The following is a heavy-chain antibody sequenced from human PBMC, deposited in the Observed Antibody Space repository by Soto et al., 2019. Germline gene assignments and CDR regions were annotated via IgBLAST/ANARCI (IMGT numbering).Heavy chain of an antibody. CDR2: ISGSGGST. V-gene: IGHV3-23*01. D-gene: IGHD4-4*01. Sequence: GGSLRLSCAASGFTFSSYAMSWVRQAPGKGLEWVSAISGSGGSTYYADSVKGRFTISRDNSKNTLYLQMNSLRAEATAVYYCAKSPPPRSNPPNKQPTYYFDYWGQGTLVTVSS. CDR1: GFTFSSYA. CDR3: AKSPPPRSNPPNKQPTYYFDY. J-gene: IGHJ4*02.